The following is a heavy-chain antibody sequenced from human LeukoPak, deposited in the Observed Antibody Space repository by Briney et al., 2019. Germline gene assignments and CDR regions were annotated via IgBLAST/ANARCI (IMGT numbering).Heavy chain of an antibody. Sequence: GGSLRLSCAASGFTFSSAWMSWVRQAPGKGLEGVANIKQDGSEKYYVDSVKGRFTISRDNAKNSLYLQMNSLRAEDTAVYYCAKPRDYYGPFAYWGQGTLVTVSS. V-gene: IGHV3-7*03. CDR3: AKPRDYYGPFAY. D-gene: IGHD3-10*01. J-gene: IGHJ4*02. CDR1: GFTFSSAW. CDR2: IKQDGSEK.